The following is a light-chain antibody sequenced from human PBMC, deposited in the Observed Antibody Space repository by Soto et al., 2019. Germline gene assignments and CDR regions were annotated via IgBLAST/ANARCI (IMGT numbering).Light chain of an antibody. V-gene: IGKV3-15*01. CDR3: QQYHNWPLT. CDR1: QSVTSD. CDR2: GAS. Sequence: EIVMTQSPATLSVSPGERATLSCRASQSVTSDLAWYQQKPGQAPRLLIYGASTRATGVPAMISGSGSGTEFTLTISSLQSEDFEVYYCQQYHNWPLTFGGGTKVEIK. J-gene: IGKJ4*01.